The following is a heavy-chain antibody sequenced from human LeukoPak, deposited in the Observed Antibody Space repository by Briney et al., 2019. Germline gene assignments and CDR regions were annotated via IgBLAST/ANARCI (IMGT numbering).Heavy chain of an antibody. Sequence: SETLPLTCTVSGGSISSGGYYWSWIRQHPGKGLEWIGYIYYSGSTYYNPSLKSRVTISVDTSKNQFSLKLSSVTAADTAVYYCARASQAFAFDIWGQGTMVTVSS. CDR1: GGSISSGGYY. J-gene: IGHJ3*02. CDR2: IYYSGST. CDR3: ARASQAFAFDI. V-gene: IGHV4-31*03.